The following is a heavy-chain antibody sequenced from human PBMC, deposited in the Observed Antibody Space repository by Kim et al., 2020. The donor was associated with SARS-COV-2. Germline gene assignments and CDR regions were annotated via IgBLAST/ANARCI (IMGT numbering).Heavy chain of an antibody. J-gene: IGHJ3*02. CDR1: GFPFSSYA. D-gene: IGHD3-22*01. CDR2: ISYDGSNK. Sequence: GGSLRLSCAASGFPFSSYAMHWVRQAPGKGLEWVAVISYDGSNKYYADAVKSRFTISRDNSKNTLYLQMNSLRAEDTAWYYCARDPDDSSGSDAFDIWGQGTMVTVSS. V-gene: IGHV3-30-3*01. CDR3: ARDPDDSSGSDAFDI.